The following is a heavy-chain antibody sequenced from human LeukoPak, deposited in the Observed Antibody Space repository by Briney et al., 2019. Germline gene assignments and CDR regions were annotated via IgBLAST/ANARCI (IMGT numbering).Heavy chain of an antibody. J-gene: IGHJ6*03. CDR1: GGSISSSSYY. CDR3: ARVFYDSSGYQTYYYYYYMDV. V-gene: IGHV4-39*07. D-gene: IGHD3-22*01. CDR2: IYYSGST. Sequence: PSETLSLTCTVSGGSISSSSYYWGWIRQPPGKGLEWIGSIYYSGSTYYNPSLKSRVTISVDTFKNQFSMKLSSCNAAATELYYCARVFYDSSGYQTYYYYYYMDVWGKGTTVTISS.